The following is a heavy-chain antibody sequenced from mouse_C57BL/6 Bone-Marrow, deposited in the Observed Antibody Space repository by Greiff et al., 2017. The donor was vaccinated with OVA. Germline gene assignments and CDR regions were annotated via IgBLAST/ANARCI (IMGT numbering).Heavy chain of an antibody. CDR1: GYTFTSYW. CDR3: ARTHYGSSYWYFDV. J-gene: IGHJ1*03. V-gene: IGHV1-69*01. CDR2: IDPSDSYT. Sequence: QVQLQQPGAELVMPGASVKLSCKASGYTFTSYWMPWVKQRPGQGLEWIGEIDPSDSYTNYNQKFKGKSTLTVDKSSSTAYMQLSSLTSEDSAVYYCARTHYGSSYWYFDVWGTGTTVTVSS. D-gene: IGHD1-1*01.